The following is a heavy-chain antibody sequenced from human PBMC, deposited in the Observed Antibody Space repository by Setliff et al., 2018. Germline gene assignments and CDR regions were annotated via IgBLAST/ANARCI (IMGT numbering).Heavy chain of an antibody. CDR3: ARSPPNGYNLGPGCFDI. CDR2: IYPGDSDT. Sequence: LGESLTISCKGSGYSFTSYWIGWVRQMPGKGLEWMGIIYPGDSDTRYSPSFQGQVTISADKSISTAYLQWSSLKASDTAMYYCARSPPNGYNLGPGCFDIWGQGTMVTVSS. V-gene: IGHV5-51*01. J-gene: IGHJ3*02. D-gene: IGHD5-12*01. CDR1: GYSFTSYW.